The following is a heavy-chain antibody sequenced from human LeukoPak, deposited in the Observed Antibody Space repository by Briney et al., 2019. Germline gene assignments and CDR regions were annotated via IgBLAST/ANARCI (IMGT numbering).Heavy chain of an antibody. CDR3: ARGKGARITMIVVVLDY. CDR1: GGSISSSSYY. V-gene: IGHV4-39*07. CDR2: INHSGST. D-gene: IGHD3-22*01. J-gene: IGHJ4*02. Sequence: PSETLSLTCTVSGGSISSSSYYWGWIRQPPGKGLEWIGEINHSGSTNYNPSLKSRATISVDTSKNQFSLKLSSVTAADTAVYYCARGKGARITMIVVVLDYWGQGTLVTVSS.